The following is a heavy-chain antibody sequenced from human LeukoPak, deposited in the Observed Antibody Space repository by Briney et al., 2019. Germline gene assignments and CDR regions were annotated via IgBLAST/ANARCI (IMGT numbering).Heavy chain of an antibody. Sequence: GASVKVSCKASGYTFTSYGISWVRQAPGQGLEWMGWISAYSGSTNYAQKFQGRVTMTTDTSTSTAYMELRSLRSDDTAVYYCARDLSTGTIDYWGQGTLVTVSS. CDR1: GYTFTSYG. D-gene: IGHD1-1*01. J-gene: IGHJ4*02. V-gene: IGHV1-18*01. CDR3: ARDLSTGTIDY. CDR2: ISAYSGST.